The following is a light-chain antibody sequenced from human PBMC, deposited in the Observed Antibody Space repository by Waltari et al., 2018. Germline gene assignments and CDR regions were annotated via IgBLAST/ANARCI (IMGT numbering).Light chain of an antibody. Sequence: QSALTQPRSVYGSPGQSVTISCPAPISDVGNYNYVSWYQHHPGKAPKPIIYEVTKRPSGVPDRLSGSKSGNTASLTISGLQAEDEADYYCCSYAGRYTFVFGTGTKVTVL. J-gene: IGLJ1*01. CDR2: EVT. CDR1: ISDVGNYNY. V-gene: IGLV2-11*01. CDR3: CSYAGRYTFV.